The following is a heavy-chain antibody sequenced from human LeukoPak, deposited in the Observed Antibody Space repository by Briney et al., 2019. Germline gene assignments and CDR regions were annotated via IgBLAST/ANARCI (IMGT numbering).Heavy chain of an antibody. CDR1: GYTLTELS. J-gene: IGHJ4*02. CDR2: FDPEDGET. CDR3: ATAAPHYYDSSGYHY. D-gene: IGHD3-22*01. Sequence: GASVKVSCKVFGYTLTELSMHWVRQAPGKGLEWMGGFDPEDGETIYAQKFQGRVTMTEDTSTDTAYMELSSLRSEDTAVYYCATAAPHYYDSSGYHYWGQGTLVTVSS. V-gene: IGHV1-24*01.